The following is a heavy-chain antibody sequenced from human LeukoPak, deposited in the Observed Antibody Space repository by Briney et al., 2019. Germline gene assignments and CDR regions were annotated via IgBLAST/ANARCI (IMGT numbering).Heavy chain of an antibody. Sequence: SETLSLTCTVSGGSISSYYWSWIRQSPGKGLECIGYIHYTGSTNYNPSLKSRVTISVETSKNQFSLKLKSVTAADTAVYYCARIEDSGYDYRGWFDPWGQGTLVTVSS. CDR2: IHYTGST. J-gene: IGHJ5*02. D-gene: IGHD5-12*01. CDR3: ARIEDSGYDYRGWFDP. CDR1: GGSISSYY. V-gene: IGHV4-59*01.